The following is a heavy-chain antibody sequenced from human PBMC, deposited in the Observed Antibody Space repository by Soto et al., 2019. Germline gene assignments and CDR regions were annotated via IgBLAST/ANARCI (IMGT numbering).Heavy chain of an antibody. CDR2: IYYSGST. CDR3: ARRYSNSWPYFDY. D-gene: IGHD6-13*01. Sequence: QLQLQESGPGLVKPTETLSLTCTVSAGSISSSSYYWGWIRQPPGKGLEWIGSIYYSGSTHYNPSLKSRDTITVDPSRDQYSLTVSSVTTTDTAAYYCARRYSNSWPYFDYCGQGTLDIVSS. CDR1: AGSISSSSYY. J-gene: IGHJ4*02. V-gene: IGHV4-39*01.